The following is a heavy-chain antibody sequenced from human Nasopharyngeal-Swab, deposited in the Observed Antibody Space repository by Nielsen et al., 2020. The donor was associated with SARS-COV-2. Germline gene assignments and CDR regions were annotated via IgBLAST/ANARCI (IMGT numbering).Heavy chain of an antibody. Sequence: SETLSLTCTVSGGSIGSTSYYWGWIRQPPGKGLQWLGIIYYRGSTYYNPALKSRVTISVDTSKNQFFLKLNSVTAADTAVYYCAKSRIDMIVVALFDYWGQGTPVTVSS. CDR3: AKSRIDMIVVALFDY. CDR2: IYYRGST. D-gene: IGHD3-22*01. CDR1: GGSIGSTSYY. V-gene: IGHV4-39*01. J-gene: IGHJ4*02.